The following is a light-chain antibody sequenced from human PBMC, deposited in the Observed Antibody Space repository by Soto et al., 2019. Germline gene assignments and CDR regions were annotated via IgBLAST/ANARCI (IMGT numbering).Light chain of an antibody. CDR1: QSVSDY. CDR2: TAS. Sequence: EIVMTQSPATLSVSPGERATLSCRASQSVSDYLAWYQQTPGQPPRLLIYTASTRATGIPARFSGSGSGTEFTLTINSLQSEDSAVYYCQQHNQWPITFGQGTRLEIK. J-gene: IGKJ5*01. V-gene: IGKV3-15*01. CDR3: QQHNQWPIT.